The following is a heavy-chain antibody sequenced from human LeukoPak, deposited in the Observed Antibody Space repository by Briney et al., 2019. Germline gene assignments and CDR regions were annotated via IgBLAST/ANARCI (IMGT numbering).Heavy chain of an antibody. Sequence: PGGSLRLSCAASGFTFDSYWMSWVRQAPGKGLEWVANIKQDGSEKYYVDSVKGRFTISRDNAKNSLYLQMNSLRAEDTAVYYCAKHYSGHWGQGTLVTVSS. J-gene: IGHJ4*02. CDR1: GFTFDSYW. D-gene: IGHD6-19*01. CDR2: IKQDGSEK. CDR3: AKHYSGH. V-gene: IGHV3-7*01.